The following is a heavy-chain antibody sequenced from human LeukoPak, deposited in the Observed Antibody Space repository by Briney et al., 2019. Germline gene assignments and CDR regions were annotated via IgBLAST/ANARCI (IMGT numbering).Heavy chain of an antibody. CDR1: GGPISSGGYY. J-gene: IGHJ3*02. V-gene: IGHV4-30-2*01. CDR3: ATLVVPDAFDI. Sequence: SETLSLTCTVSGGPISSGGYYWSWIRQPPGKGLEWIGYIYHSGSTYYNPSLKSRVTISVDRSKNQFSLKLSSVTAADTAVYYCATLVVPDAFDIWGQGTMVTVSS. D-gene: IGHD2-15*01. CDR2: IYHSGST.